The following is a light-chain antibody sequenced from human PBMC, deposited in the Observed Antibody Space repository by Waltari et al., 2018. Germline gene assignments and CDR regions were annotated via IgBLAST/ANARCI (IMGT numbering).Light chain of an antibody. CDR2: KAS. CDR1: QRISSW. J-gene: IGKJ1*01. Sequence: DIQMTQSPSTLSASVGDRVTITCRASQRISSWLAWYQQKPGKAPKLLIYKASSSEGGVPSRFSGSGSGTEFTLTISSLQPDDFATYYCQQYNSYTWTFGQGTKVEIK. V-gene: IGKV1-5*03. CDR3: QQYNSYTWT.